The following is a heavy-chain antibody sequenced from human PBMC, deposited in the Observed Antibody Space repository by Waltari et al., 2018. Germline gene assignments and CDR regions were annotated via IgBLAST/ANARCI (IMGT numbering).Heavy chain of an antibody. J-gene: IGHJ6*02. Sequence: QVLLQESGPGLVKSSETLSPTCSVSVYSISRYYWSWIRQAPGKGLEWLGYMSTSVTTKYNPSLKSRVTISVDTSKSQLLLRLRSVTASDTAVYYCARHYGMVVDYYYYYGLDVWGQGTTVTVS. CDR2: MSTSVTT. CDR3: ARHYGMVVDYYYYYGLDV. V-gene: IGHV4-59*08. D-gene: IGHD3-3*01. CDR1: VYSISRYY.